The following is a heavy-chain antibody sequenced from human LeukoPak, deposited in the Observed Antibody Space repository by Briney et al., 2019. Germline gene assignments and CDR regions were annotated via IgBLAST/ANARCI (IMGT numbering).Heavy chain of an antibody. Sequence: GGSLRLSCAASGFTVSNKYMTWVRQAPGKGLEWVSLIYSDGRTYYGASVKGRFSISRDNSKNTVYLQMNSLRVEDTAVYYCARELREHGVFDIWGQGTMVTVSS. CDR3: ARELREHGVFDI. D-gene: IGHD1-26*01. J-gene: IGHJ3*02. CDR1: GFTVSNKY. V-gene: IGHV3-53*01. CDR2: IYSDGRT.